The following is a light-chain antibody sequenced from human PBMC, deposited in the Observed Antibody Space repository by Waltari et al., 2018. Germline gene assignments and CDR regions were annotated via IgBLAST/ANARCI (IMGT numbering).Light chain of an antibody. J-gene: IGKJ1*01. CDR1: QCVGRS. CDR2: DAS. CDR3: QMYVSLPAT. Sequence: GERAPLSCRASQCVGRSLAWYQQKPGQAPRLLIYDASVWATGIPDRFSGGGSGTDFSLTISRLEPEDFAVYYCQMYVSLPATFGQGTKVEIK. V-gene: IGKV3-20*01.